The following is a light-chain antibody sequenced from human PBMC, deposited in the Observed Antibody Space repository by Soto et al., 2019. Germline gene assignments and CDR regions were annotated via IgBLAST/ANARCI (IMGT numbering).Light chain of an antibody. J-gene: IGKJ1*01. V-gene: IGKV1-5*01. CDR1: QSISKW. CDR3: QQYHSYRT. CDR2: DVS. Sequence: DIHMTQSPSTLSGLLGDRVPITFRASQSISKWLAWYQQKPGKAPKLLMYDVSSLESGVPSRFSGSGSGTEFTLTISSLQSDDFATYYCQQYHSYRTFGQGTKVDI.